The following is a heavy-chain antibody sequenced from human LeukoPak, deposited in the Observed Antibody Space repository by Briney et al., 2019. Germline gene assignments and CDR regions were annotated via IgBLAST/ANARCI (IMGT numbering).Heavy chain of an antibody. V-gene: IGHV3-74*01. Sequence: GGSLRLSCAASGFTFSSFWMHWVRQAPGKGLVWVSRISRDGSPTSYADSVQGRFTISRDNAKSTLYLQMNSLSAEDTAVYYCVRGERNSGFEFWGQGTLVTVSS. J-gene: IGHJ4*02. CDR3: VRGERNSGFEF. CDR1: GFTFSSFW. CDR2: ISRDGSPT. D-gene: IGHD1-26*01.